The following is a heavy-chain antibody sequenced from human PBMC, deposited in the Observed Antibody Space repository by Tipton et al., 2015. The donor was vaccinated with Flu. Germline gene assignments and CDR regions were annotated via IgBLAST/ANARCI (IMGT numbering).Heavy chain of an antibody. J-gene: IGHJ4*02. CDR1: GGSITSS. CDR2: MFYSGST. D-gene: IGHD3-10*02. Sequence: TLSLTCTVSGGSITSSWGWIRQPPGKGLEWIGSMFYSGSTYYNPSLKSRVTISVDTSKSQFSLMLRSVTAADTAVYYCARLSYYDVDLKNFYFDYWGQGALVTVSS. V-gene: IGHV4-39*01. CDR3: ARLSYYDVDLKNFYFDY.